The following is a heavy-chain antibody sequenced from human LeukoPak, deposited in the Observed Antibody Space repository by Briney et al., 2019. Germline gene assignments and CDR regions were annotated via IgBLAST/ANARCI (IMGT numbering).Heavy chain of an antibody. D-gene: IGHD6-25*01. CDR2: ISASGGST. Sequence: GGSLRLSCAASRFTFSSYAMTWVRQAPGKGLEWVSAISASGGSTYYAGSVRGRFTISRDNSKNTLYLQMNSLRAEDTALYYCAKGQVAPAPGGQGTLVTVSS. J-gene: IGHJ4*02. CDR3: AKGQVAPAP. CDR1: RFTFSSYA. V-gene: IGHV3-23*01.